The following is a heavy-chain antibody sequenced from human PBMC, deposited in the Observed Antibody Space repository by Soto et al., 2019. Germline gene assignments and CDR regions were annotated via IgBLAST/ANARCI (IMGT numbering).Heavy chain of an antibody. CDR1: GFTFDDFA. D-gene: IGHD3-22*01. Sequence: SLRLSCVASGFTFDDFAMHWVRQAPGKGLEWVSGMSWNRGSIVYADSVKGRFTISRDNAKNSLYLQMNSLRPEDTAVYYCATVISGYYSGFDYWGQGTLVTVSS. V-gene: IGHV3-9*01. CDR2: MSWNRGSI. CDR3: ATVISGYYSGFDY. J-gene: IGHJ4*02.